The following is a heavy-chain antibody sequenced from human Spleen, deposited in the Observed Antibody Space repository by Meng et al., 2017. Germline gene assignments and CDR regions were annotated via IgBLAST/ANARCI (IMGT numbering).Heavy chain of an antibody. CDR1: GGTFSSHA. J-gene: IGHJ4*02. V-gene: IGHV1-69*06. CDR3: VRDDYGDF. Sequence: QVQLVQSGAEVKKPGSSVKVSCKASGGTFSSHAFSWVRQAPGHGLEWMGEIVPMFGTTTYAQNFQDRVTITADRSTSTAYMALSSLRSDDTAVYFCVRDDYGDFWGQGTLVTVSS. CDR2: IVPMFGTT.